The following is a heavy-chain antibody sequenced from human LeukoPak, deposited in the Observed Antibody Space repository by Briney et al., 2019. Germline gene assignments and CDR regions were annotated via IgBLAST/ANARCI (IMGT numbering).Heavy chain of an antibody. CDR3: AKSEGGFGVVTRDRFDY. V-gene: IGHV3-23*01. CDR1: GFTFSSYA. Sequence: PGGSLRLSCAASGFTFSSYAMSWVRQAPGKGLEWVSAISGSGGSTYYADSVKGRFTISRDNSKNTLYLQMNSLRAEDTAVYYCAKSEGGFGVVTRDRFDYWGQGTLVTVSS. J-gene: IGHJ4*02. CDR2: ISGSGGST. D-gene: IGHD3-3*01.